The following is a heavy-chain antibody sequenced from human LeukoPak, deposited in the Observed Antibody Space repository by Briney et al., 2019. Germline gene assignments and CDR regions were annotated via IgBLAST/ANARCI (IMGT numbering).Heavy chain of an antibody. Sequence: PSETLSLTCAVYGGSFSGYYWSWIRQPPGKGLEWIGEINHSGSTNYNPSLKSRVTISVDTSKNQFSLKLSSVTAADTAVYYCARADYHDSRKHAFDIWGQGTMVTVSS. CDR1: GGSFSGYY. V-gene: IGHV4-34*01. D-gene: IGHD3-22*01. J-gene: IGHJ3*02. CDR3: ARADYHDSRKHAFDI. CDR2: INHSGST.